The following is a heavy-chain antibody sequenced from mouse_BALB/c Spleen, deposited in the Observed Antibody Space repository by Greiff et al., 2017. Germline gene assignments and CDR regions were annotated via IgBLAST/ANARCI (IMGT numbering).Heavy chain of an antibody. CDR3: GREDGSKAMDY. Sequence: VQLQQSGAELVKPGASVKLSCTASGFNIKDTYMHWVKQRPEQGLEWIGRIDPANGNTKYDPKFQGKATITADTSSNTAYLQLSSLTSEDTAVYYCGREDGSKAMDYWGQGTSVTVSS. J-gene: IGHJ4*01. D-gene: IGHD1-1*01. CDR1: GFNIKDTY. V-gene: IGHV14-3*02. CDR2: IDPANGNT.